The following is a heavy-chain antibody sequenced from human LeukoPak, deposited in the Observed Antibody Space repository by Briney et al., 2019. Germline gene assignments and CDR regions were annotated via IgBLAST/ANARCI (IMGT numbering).Heavy chain of an antibody. Sequence: GASVKVSCKASGYTFTSYGISWVRQAPGQGLEWMGWISAYNGNTNYAQKLQARVTTTTDTSTSTAYIELRSLRSDDTAVYYCARVPRYSSSWYSENWFDPWGQGTLVTVSS. J-gene: IGHJ5*02. CDR1: GYTFTSYG. D-gene: IGHD6-13*01. CDR2: ISAYNGNT. CDR3: ARVPRYSSSWYSENWFDP. V-gene: IGHV1-18*01.